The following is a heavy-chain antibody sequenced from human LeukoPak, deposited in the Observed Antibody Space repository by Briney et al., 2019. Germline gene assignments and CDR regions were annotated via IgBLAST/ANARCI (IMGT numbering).Heavy chain of an antibody. CDR3: ARDSGVVVTATNAFDI. CDR2: ISSSGSTI. CDR1: GFTFSDYY. J-gene: IGHJ3*02. Sequence: GGSLRLSCAASGFTFSDYYMSWIRQAPGKGLEWVSYISSSGSTIYYADSAKGRFTISRDNAKNSLYLQMNSLRAEDTAVYYCARDSGVVVTATNAFDIWGQGTMVTVSS. V-gene: IGHV3-11*04. D-gene: IGHD2-21*02.